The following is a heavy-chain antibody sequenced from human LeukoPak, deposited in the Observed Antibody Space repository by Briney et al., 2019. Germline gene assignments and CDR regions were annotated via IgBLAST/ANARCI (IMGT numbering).Heavy chain of an antibody. CDR3: TRQHDYGDYFDY. V-gene: IGHV3-49*04. CDR1: GFTFGDYT. J-gene: IGHJ4*02. Sequence: PGRSLRLSCTASGFTFGDYTMSWVRQAPGKGLEWVGFIRSKAFGGTVKYAASVKGRFTISRDDSKSIAYLQMNSLKTEDTAVYYCTRQHDYGDYFDYWGQGTLVTVSS. CDR2: IRSKAFGGTV. D-gene: IGHD4-17*01.